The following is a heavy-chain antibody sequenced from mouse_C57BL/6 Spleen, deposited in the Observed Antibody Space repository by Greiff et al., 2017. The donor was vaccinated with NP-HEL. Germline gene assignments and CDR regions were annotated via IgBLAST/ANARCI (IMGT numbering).Heavy chain of an antibody. CDR3: ARYYYGSRGYFDV. Sequence: EVQRVESGGGLVQPGGSLSLSCAASGFTFTDYYMSWVRQPPGKALEWLGFIRNKANGYTTEYSASVKGRFTISRDKSQSILYLQMNALRAEDSATYYCARYYYGSRGYFDVWGTGTTVTVSS. D-gene: IGHD1-1*01. V-gene: IGHV7-3*01. J-gene: IGHJ1*03. CDR2: IRNKANGYTT. CDR1: GFTFTDYY.